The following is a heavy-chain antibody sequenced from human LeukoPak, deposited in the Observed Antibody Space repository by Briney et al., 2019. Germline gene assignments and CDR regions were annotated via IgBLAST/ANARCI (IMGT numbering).Heavy chain of an antibody. CDR2: ISSDGTTQ. J-gene: IGHJ5*02. CDR3: ARDAIYFGSGITFNCFDP. V-gene: IGHV3-30*04. D-gene: IGHD3-10*01. Sequence: GGSLRLSCAASGFTFSSYAMHWVRQAPGKGLDWLAVISSDGTTQYYADSVKGRFTISRDKSTSTLSLQLNNLRPEDTAVYYCARDAIYFGSGITFNCFDPWGPGTLVTVSS. CDR1: GFTFSSYA.